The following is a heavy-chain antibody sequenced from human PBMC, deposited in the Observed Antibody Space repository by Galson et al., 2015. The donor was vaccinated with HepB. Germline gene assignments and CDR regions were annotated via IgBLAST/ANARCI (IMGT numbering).Heavy chain of an antibody. CDR2: VYPRDSDT. D-gene: IGHD5-24*01. Sequence: QSGAEVTKPGESLKISCKASGYTFTIYWIGWVRQMPGKGLEWMGLVYPRDSDTTYSPSFQGQVSISADKSTNTAYLQCDDLKASDTAIYYCVRRRRDDPNTNLDYWGQGTQVTVS. V-gene: IGHV5-51*01. CDR3: VRRRRDDPNTNLDY. J-gene: IGHJ4*02. CDR1: GYTFTIYW.